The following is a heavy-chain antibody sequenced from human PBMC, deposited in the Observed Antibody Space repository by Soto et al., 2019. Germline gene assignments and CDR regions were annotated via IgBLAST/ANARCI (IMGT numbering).Heavy chain of an antibody. CDR3: ARDNTYYYDSSGYYDP. D-gene: IGHD3-22*01. V-gene: IGHV1-46*01. Sequence: ASVKVSCKASGYTFTSYYMHWVRQAPGQELEWMGIINPSGGSTSYAQKFQGRVTMTRDTSTSTVYMELSSLRSEDTAVYYCARDNTYYYDSSGYYDPWGQGTLVTVSS. CDR2: INPSGGST. CDR1: GYTFTSYY. J-gene: IGHJ5*02.